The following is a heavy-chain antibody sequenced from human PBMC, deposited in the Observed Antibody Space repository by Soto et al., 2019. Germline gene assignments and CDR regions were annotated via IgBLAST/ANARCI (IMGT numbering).Heavy chain of an antibody. J-gene: IGHJ6*02. V-gene: IGHV1-18*01. CDR2: ISAYNGNT. CDR3: ASFSIAATDPYGMDV. Sequence: QVQRVQSGAEVKKPGASVKVSYKASGYTFTSYGMSWVRQAPGQGLEWMGWISAYNGNTNYAQKLQGRVTMTTDTSTSTAYMELRSLRSDDTAVYYCASFSIAATDPYGMDVWGQGTTVTVSS. D-gene: IGHD6-13*01. CDR1: GYTFTSYG.